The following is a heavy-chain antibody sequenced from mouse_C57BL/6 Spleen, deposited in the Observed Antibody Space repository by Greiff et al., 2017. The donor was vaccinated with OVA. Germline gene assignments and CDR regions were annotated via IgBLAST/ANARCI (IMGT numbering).Heavy chain of an antibody. V-gene: IGHV5-17*01. CDR1: GFTFSDYG. J-gene: IGHJ2*01. CDR3: ARERDMVTNYFDY. D-gene: IGHD2-2*01. Sequence: EVKLMESGGGLVKPGGSLKLSCAASGFTFSDYGMHWVRQAPEKGLEWVAYISSGRSTIYYADTVKGRFTISRDNAKNTLFLQMTSLRSEDTAMYYCARERDMVTNYFDYWGQGTTLTVSS. CDR2: ISSGRSTI.